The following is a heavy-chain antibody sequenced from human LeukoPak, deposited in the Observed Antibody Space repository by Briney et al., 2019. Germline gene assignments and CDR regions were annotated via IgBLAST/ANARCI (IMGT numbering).Heavy chain of an antibody. Sequence: GASVKVSCKASGYTFTSFGISWVRQAPGQGLEWMGWISAYNGNTNYAQKLQGRVTMTTDTSTSTAYMELRSLRSDDTAVYYCARGLIEGFYYYYYMDVWGKGTTVTVSS. D-gene: IGHD2/OR15-2a*01. CDR1: GYTFTSFG. CDR3: ARGLIEGFYYYYYMDV. J-gene: IGHJ6*03. V-gene: IGHV1-18*01. CDR2: ISAYNGNT.